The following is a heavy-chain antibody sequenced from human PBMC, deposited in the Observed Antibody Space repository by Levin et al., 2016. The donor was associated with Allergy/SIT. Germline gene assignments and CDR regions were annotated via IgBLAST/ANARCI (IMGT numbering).Heavy chain of an antibody. CDR3: ARGKEQLTADFPYLLPLGYGMDV. V-gene: IGHV3-11*01. CDR1: GFTFSDYN. J-gene: IGHJ6*02. CDR2: ISSSGSTI. D-gene: IGHD1/OR15-1a*01. Sequence: LSLTCAASGFTFSDYNMSWLRQAPGKGLEWVSHISSSGSTIYYADSLKGRFTISRDNAKNSLYLQMNSLRVEDTAVYYCARGKEQLTADFPYLLPLGYGMDVWGPGTTVTVSS.